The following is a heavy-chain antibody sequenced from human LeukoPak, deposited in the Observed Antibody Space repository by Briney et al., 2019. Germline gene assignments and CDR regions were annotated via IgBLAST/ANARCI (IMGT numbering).Heavy chain of an antibody. CDR2: INHSGST. Sequence: SETLSLTCAVYGGSFSGYYWSWIRQPPGKGLEWIGEINHSGSTNYNPSLKSRVTISVDTSKNQFSLKLSSVTAADTAVYYWAIAHPLRIFWSGYSAWNVWGKGTTVTVSS. CDR3: AIAHPLRIFWSGYSAWNV. J-gene: IGHJ6*04. V-gene: IGHV4-34*01. D-gene: IGHD3-3*01. CDR1: GGSFSGYY.